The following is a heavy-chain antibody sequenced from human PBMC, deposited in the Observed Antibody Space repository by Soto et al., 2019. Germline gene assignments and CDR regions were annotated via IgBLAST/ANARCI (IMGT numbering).Heavy chain of an antibody. Sequence: QVQLVQSGDEMKKPGSSVKVSCTVSGDSFSSYAISWLRQAPGEGLELVGGIIPIFEPANYAQNFQGRVTITAVASTTTAYLEVTRLRPQYTAVFYCAASDSSSWQHEYWGQGTLITV. V-gene: IGHV1-69*01. D-gene: IGHD6-13*01. CDR2: IIPIFEPA. CDR1: GDSFSSYA. J-gene: IGHJ4*02. CDR3: AASDSSSWQHEY.